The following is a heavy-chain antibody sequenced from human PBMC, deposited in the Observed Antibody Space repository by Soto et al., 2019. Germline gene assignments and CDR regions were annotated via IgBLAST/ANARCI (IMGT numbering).Heavy chain of an antibody. D-gene: IGHD3-3*01. CDR2: IYYSGST. CDR1: GGSISSSSYY. J-gene: IGHJ6*02. CDR3: ARPGIVDFWSGYSYYYGMDV. V-gene: IGHV4-39*01. Sequence: SETLSLTCTVSGGSISSSSYYWGWIRQPPGKGLEWIGSIYYSGSTYYNPSLKSRVTISVDTSKNQFSLKLSSVTAADTAVYYCARPGIVDFWSGYSYYYGMDVWGQGTTVTVSS.